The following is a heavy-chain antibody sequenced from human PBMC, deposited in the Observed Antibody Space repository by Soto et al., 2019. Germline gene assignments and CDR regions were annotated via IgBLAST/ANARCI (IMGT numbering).Heavy chain of an antibody. CDR1: GYTFTGYY. Sequence: ASVKVSCKASGYTFTGYYMHWVRQAPGQGLEWMGWINPNSGGTNYAQKFQGWVTMTRDTSISTAYMELSRLRSDDTAVYYCARGGSVVAAAGTRGDYWGQGTLVTVSS. V-gene: IGHV1-2*04. CDR3: ARGGSVVAAAGTRGDY. CDR2: INPNSGGT. D-gene: IGHD6-13*01. J-gene: IGHJ4*02.